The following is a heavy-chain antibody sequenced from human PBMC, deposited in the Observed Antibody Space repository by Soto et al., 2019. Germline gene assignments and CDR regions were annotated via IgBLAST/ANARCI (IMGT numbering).Heavy chain of an antibody. CDR2: INPKSRGT. V-gene: IGHV1-2*02. J-gene: IGHJ5*02. Sequence: ASVKVFCKASGYTFTDYFIHWVRQAPGQGFEWMGWINPKSRGTTYAQKFQGRVTMTRDTSNSTAYMELRGLRSDDTAIYYCARVTLKAGNWFDPWGQGTLVTVSS. CDR1: GYTFTDYF. CDR3: ARVTLKAGNWFDP.